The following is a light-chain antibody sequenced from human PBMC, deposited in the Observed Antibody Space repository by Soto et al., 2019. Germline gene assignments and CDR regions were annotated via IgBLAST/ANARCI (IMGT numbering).Light chain of an antibody. J-gene: IGLJ2*01. Sequence: QLVLTQSPSASASLGASVKLTCTLSSGHSTYAIAWHQQQPEKGPRYLMTLNSDGSHSKGDGIPDRFSGSSSGAERYLTISSLQSEDEADYYCQTWGTGIQVIFGGGTKLTVL. CDR3: QTWGTGIQVI. V-gene: IGLV4-69*01. CDR1: SGHSTYA. CDR2: LNSDGSH.